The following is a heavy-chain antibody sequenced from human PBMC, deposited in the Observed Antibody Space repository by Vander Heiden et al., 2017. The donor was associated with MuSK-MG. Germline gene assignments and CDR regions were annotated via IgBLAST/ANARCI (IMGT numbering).Heavy chain of an antibody. J-gene: IGHJ4*02. CDR3: ARALLVRGVTTGGFDY. CDR2: IGTAGDT. Sequence: EVQLVESGGGLVQPGGSLRLSCAASGFTFRSYDMHWVRQATGKGLEWVSAIGTAGDTYYPGSVKGRFIISRENAKNSLYLQMNSLRAGDTAVYYCARALLVRGVTTGGFDYWGQGTLVTVSS. V-gene: IGHV3-13*01. CDR1: GFTFRSYD. D-gene: IGHD4-17*01.